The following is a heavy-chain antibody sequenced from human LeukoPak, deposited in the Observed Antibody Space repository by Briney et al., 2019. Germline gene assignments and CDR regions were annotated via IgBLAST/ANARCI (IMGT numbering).Heavy chain of an antibody. D-gene: IGHD4-17*01. J-gene: IGHJ4*02. CDR1: GGSISGYY. CDR3: ARYGMTTVTAWGFDY. V-gene: IGHV4-59*01. CDR2: IYYTGSI. Sequence: SETLSLTCTVSGGSISGYYWSWIRQPPGKGLEWIGYIYYTGSIMYNPSLKTRVTMSVDTSKNQFSLKVRSVTAADTAVYYCARYGMTTVTAWGFDYWGQGTLVTVSS.